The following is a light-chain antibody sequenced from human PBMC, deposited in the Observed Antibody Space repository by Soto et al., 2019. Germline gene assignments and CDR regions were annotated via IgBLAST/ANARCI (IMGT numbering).Light chain of an antibody. CDR3: CSFAGGAAFV. CDR2: EGT. V-gene: IGLV2-23*01. Sequence: QSALTQPASVSASPGQSITISCTGTSSNVGTYDPVSWYQQHPDKAPKLIIYEGTKRPSGIASRCSGSKSCNTASLTISGRQAADDAGYYCCSFAGGAAFVFGGGTKVTVL. CDR1: SSNVGTYDP. J-gene: IGLJ2*01.